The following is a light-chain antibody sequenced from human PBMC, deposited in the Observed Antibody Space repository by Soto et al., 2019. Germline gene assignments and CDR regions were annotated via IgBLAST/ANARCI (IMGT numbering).Light chain of an antibody. CDR2: GAS. V-gene: IGKV1-12*01. CDR1: QAISSW. J-gene: IGKJ4*01. CDR3: QQADSFPLT. Sequence: DIQMTQSPSSVSASVGDRVTMTCRARQAISSWLAWYQQKPGKAPKLLIYGASSLQSGVPSRFSGSRSGTDLTLTISSLQPEDFAAYYCQQADSFPLTFGGRTVVEIQ.